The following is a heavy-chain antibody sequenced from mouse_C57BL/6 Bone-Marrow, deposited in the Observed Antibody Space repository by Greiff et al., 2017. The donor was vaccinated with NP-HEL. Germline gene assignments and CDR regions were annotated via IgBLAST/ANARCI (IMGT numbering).Heavy chain of an antibody. V-gene: IGHV5-16*01. CDR1: GFTFSDYY. J-gene: IGHJ1*03. CDR3: ARDYYGTRYWYFDV. D-gene: IGHD1-1*01. CDR2: INYDGSSN. Sequence: EVMLVESEGGLVQPGSSMKLSCTASGFTFSDYYMAWVRQVPEKGLEWVANINYDGSSNYYLDSLKSRFIISRDNAKNILYLQMSSLKSEDTATYYCARDYYGTRYWYFDVWGTGTTVTVSS.